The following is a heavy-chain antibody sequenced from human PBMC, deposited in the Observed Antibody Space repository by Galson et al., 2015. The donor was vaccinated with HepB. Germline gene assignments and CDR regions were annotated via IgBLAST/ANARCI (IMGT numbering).Heavy chain of an antibody. J-gene: IGHJ4*02. D-gene: IGHD6-6*01. CDR2: ISSSSSTI. V-gene: IGHV3-48*04. CDR3: VRGFGGSSSVY. CDR1: GFTFSSYS. Sequence: SLRLSCAASGFTFSSYSMNWVRQAPGKGLEWVSYISSSSSTIYYADSVKGRFTISRDNAKNTVYLQMNSLRAEDTAVYYCVRGFGGSSSVYWGQGTLVTVSS.